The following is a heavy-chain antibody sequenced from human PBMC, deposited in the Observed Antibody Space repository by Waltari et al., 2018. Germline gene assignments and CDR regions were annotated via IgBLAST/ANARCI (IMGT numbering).Heavy chain of an antibody. CDR2: IYGSSGST. D-gene: IGHD4-4*01. V-gene: IGHV4-38-2*01. J-gene: IGHJ4*02. CDR1: GGSISGGYD. Sequence: QVQLQESGPGLVKPSETLSLTCAVSGGSISGGYDWTWIRQPPGKGLEWIGYIYGSSGSTNYNPSLKNRVTISKDTSKNQFSLKLSSVTAADTAVYYCARLQYSNDFDYWGQGVLVTVSS. CDR3: ARLQYSNDFDY.